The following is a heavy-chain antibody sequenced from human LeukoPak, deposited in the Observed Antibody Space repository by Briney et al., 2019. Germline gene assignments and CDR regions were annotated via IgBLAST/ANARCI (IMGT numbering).Heavy chain of an antibody. CDR3: AREEYQLLVFVY. D-gene: IGHD2-2*01. CDR1: GGSISSHY. CDR2: IYYSGST. J-gene: IGHJ4*02. V-gene: IGHV4-59*11. Sequence: SETLSLTCTVSGGSISSHYWSWIRQPPGKGLEWIGYIYYSGSTNYNPSLKSRVTISVDTSKNQFSPKLSSVTAADTAVYYCAREEYQLLVFVYWGQGTLVTVSS.